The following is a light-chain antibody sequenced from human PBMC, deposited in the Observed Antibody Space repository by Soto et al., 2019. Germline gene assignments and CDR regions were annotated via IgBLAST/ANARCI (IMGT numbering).Light chain of an antibody. V-gene: IGLV1-44*01. CDR1: SSNIGSNS. Sequence: QSVLTQPPSAPGTPGQRVTITCFGSSSNIGSNSVNWYQQLPGTAPKLLIYSNNQRPSGITDRFTGSKSDTSASLTISGLQSADEADYYCAAWDDTLNDCVCATATKATV. CDR2: SNN. J-gene: IGLJ1*01. CDR3: AAWDDTLNDCV.